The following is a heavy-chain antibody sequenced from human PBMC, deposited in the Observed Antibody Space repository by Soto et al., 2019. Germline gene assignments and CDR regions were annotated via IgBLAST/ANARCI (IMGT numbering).Heavy chain of an antibody. CDR1: GGSISSDNW. Sequence: QVQLQESGPGLVKPSGTLSLTCAVSGGSISSDNWWNWVRQFPGKGLEWIGEIYHRGSTSYNPSLRSRVTISVYNSKNQFSLKLSSVTAADTAVYYCARRGSGIVYGLDVWGQGTTVTVSS. V-gene: IGHV4-4*02. CDR3: ARRGSGIVYGLDV. J-gene: IGHJ6*02. CDR2: IYHRGST. D-gene: IGHD3-10*01.